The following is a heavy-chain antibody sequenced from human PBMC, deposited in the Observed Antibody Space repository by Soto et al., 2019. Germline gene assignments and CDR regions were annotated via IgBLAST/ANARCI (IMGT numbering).Heavy chain of an antibody. CDR2: IIPIFGTA. V-gene: IGHV1-69*13. J-gene: IGHJ5*02. Sequence: SLKVSCKASVGTFSSYSFSWVRQAPGQGLEWMGGIIPIFGTANYAQKFQGRVTITADESTSTAYMELSSLRSEDTAVYYCARGARIAVAGPYNWFDPWG. D-gene: IGHD6-19*01. CDR3: ARGARIAVAGPYNWFDP. CDR1: VGTFSSYS.